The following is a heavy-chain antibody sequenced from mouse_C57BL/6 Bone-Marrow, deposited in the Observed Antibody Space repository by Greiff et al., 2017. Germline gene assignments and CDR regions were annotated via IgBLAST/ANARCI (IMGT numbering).Heavy chain of an antibody. CDR3: EGYYGSSPLYLDV. Sequence: VQLQQPGAELVKPGASVKMSCKASGYTFTSYWITWVKQRPGQGLEWIGDIYPGSGSTNYNEKFKSKATLTVDTYASTAYMQLSSLTSEYSAVYSCEGYYGSSPLYLDVWGTGTTVTVSP. CDR1: GYTFTSYW. D-gene: IGHD1-1*01. J-gene: IGHJ1*03. CDR2: IYPGSGST. V-gene: IGHV1-55*01.